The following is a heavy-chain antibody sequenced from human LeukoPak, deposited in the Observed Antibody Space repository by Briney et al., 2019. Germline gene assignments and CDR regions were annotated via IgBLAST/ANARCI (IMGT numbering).Heavy chain of an antibody. J-gene: IGHJ4*02. D-gene: IGHD4-17*01. CDR1: GFTFSSYG. CDR3: ARAMTTVTTPYLDH. CDR2: IWYDGSNK. Sequence: GRSLRLSCAASGFTFSSYGMHWVRQAPGKGLEWVAVIWYDGSNKYYADSVKGRFTISRDNSKNTLYLQMNSLRAEDTAVYYWARAMTTVTTPYLDHLGQGTLVTVSS. V-gene: IGHV3-33*01.